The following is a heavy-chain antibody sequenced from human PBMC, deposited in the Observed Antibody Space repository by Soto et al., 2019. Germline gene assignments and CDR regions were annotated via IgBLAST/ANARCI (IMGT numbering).Heavy chain of an antibody. CDR1: GFTFRDYG. CDR2: ISHHGLKE. CDR3: AKDWVGGSNKYYFEY. D-gene: IGHD1-26*01. J-gene: IGHJ4*02. Sequence: GGSLRLSCVASGFTFRDYGMHWVRQAPGKGLEWVAGISHHGLKEHYADSVKGRFTISRDNSKKTVYLQLNSLRGDDTAVYYCAKDWVGGSNKYYFEYWGQGTLVTVSS. V-gene: IGHV3-30*18.